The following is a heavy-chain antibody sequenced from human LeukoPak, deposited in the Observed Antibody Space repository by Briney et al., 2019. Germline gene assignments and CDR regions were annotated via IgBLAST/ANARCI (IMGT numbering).Heavy chain of an antibody. J-gene: IGHJ4*02. D-gene: IGHD2-21*01. CDR2: IYHSGST. Sequence: KPSETLSLTCAVSGYSISSGYYWVWIRQPPGKGLEWIGSIYHSGSTYYNSSLKSRVTISVDTSKNQFSLKLSSVTAADTAVYYCARRMTILWWPFVYWGQGTLVTVSS. V-gene: IGHV4-38-2*01. CDR1: GYSISSGYY. CDR3: ARRMTILWWPFVY.